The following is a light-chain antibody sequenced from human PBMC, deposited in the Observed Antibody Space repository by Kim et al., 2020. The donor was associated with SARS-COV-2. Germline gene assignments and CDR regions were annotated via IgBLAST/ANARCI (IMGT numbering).Light chain of an antibody. J-gene: IGKJ4*01. CDR3: QQYNRSPGLT. CDR2: EAS. CDR1: QRIGTW. Sequence: DIQMTQSLSTLSVSVGDRVTITCRASQRIGTWLAWYQQKPGKAPRLLIYEASNLDSGVPSRFSGSGSGTEFTLTISSLQTDDFATYYCQQYNRSPGLTFGGGTKVDIK. V-gene: IGKV1-5*03.